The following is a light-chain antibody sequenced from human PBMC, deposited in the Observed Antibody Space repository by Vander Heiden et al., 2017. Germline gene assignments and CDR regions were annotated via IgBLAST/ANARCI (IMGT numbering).Light chain of an antibody. CDR2: DVS. J-gene: IGLJ3*02. V-gene: IGLV2-14*01. CDR3: SSYTSSSTWV. Sequence: QTPLTHPAPVSGAPGQQITISCTGTSSDVGGYNYVSWYQQHPGKAPKLMIYDVSNRPSGVSNRFSGSKSGNTASLTISGLQAEDEADYYCSSYTSSSTWVFGGGTKLTVL. CDR1: SSDVGGYNY.